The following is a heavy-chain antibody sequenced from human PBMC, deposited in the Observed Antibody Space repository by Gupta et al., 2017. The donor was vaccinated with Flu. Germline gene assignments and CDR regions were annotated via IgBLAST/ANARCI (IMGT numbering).Heavy chain of an antibody. V-gene: IGHV3-30*07. D-gene: IGHD6-13*01. Sequence: GRFTISRDNSKNTLYLQMNSLRAEDTAVYYCARDWGIAAAGHPSHFDYWGQGTLVTVSS. J-gene: IGHJ4*02. CDR3: ARDWGIAAAGHPSHFDY.